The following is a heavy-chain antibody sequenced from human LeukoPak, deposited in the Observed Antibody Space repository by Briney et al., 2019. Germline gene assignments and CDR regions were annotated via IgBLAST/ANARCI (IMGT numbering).Heavy chain of an antibody. D-gene: IGHD2-2*01. V-gene: IGHV1-18*01. CDR3: AREYAGFDP. Sequence: GASVKVSCKASGYAFTSYGISWVRQAPGQGLEWMGWISAYNGNTNYAQKFQGRVTITADKSTSTAYMELSSLRSEDTAVYYCAREYAGFDPWGQGTLVTVSS. CDR2: ISAYNGNT. J-gene: IGHJ5*02. CDR1: GYAFTSYG.